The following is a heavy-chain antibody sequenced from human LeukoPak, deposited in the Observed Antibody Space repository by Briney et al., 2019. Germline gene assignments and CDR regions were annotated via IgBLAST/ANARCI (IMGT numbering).Heavy chain of an antibody. CDR1: GGSFSGYY. J-gene: IGHJ3*02. CDR3: ARHYPRYFDPDAFDI. D-gene: IGHD3-9*01. CDR2: INHSGST. Sequence: PSETLSLTCAVYGGSFSGYYWSWIRQPPGKGLEWIGEINHSGSTNYNPSLKSRVTISVDTSKNQFSLKLSSVTAADTAVYYCARHYPRYFDPDAFDIWGQGTMVTVSS. V-gene: IGHV4-34*01.